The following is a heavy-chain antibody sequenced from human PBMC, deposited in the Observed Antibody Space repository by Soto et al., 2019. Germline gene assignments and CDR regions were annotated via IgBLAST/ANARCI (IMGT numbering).Heavy chain of an antibody. CDR2: ISYVGSNK. Sequence: QVQLVESGGGVVQPGTSLRLSCRASGFTFSSYGMHWVRQAPGKGLEWVAVISYVGSNKYYADSVKGRFTISRDNSKNTLDLQMNSLRAEDTAVYYCARDRGDSSGYLCDYWGQGTLVTVSS. J-gene: IGHJ4*02. D-gene: IGHD3-22*01. CDR1: GFTFSSYG. V-gene: IGHV3-30*03. CDR3: ARDRGDSSGYLCDY.